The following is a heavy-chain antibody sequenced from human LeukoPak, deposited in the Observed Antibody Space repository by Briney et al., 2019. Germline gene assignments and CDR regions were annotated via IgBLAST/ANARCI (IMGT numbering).Heavy chain of an antibody. Sequence: GGSLRLSCAASGFTLSSYWMSWVRQAPGKGLEWVANIKRDGSEKYYVDSVKGRFIISRDNAKNSLYLQMNSLRAEDTAVYYCARVSIAVAGMDYWGQGTLVTVSS. V-gene: IGHV3-7*05. CDR3: ARVSIAVAGMDY. D-gene: IGHD6-19*01. CDR1: GFTLSSYW. J-gene: IGHJ4*02. CDR2: IKRDGSEK.